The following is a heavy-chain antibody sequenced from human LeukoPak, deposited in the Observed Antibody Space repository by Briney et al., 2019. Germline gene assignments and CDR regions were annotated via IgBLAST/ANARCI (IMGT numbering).Heavy chain of an antibody. D-gene: IGHD1-26*01. Sequence: GGSLRLSCAASGFSFSTYGMHWVRQAPGKGLEWVTVISYDGSDKYYADSVKGRFTISRDNSRNTLDLQMNSLRVEDTAVYYCAKEVGTFTLDYWGQGTLVTVSS. CDR2: ISYDGSDK. V-gene: IGHV3-30*18. CDR1: GFSFSTYG. CDR3: AKEVGTFTLDY. J-gene: IGHJ4*02.